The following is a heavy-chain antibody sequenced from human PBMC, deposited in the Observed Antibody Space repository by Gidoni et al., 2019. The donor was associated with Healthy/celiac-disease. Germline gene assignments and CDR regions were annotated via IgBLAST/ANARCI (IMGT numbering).Heavy chain of an antibody. D-gene: IGHD3-22*01. V-gene: IGHV3-9*01. CDR2: ISWNSGSI. Sequence: EVQLVESGGGLVQPGRSLRLSCAASGFTFDDYAMHWVRQAPGKGLEWVSGISWNSGSIGYADSVKGRFTISRDNAKNSLYLQMNSLRAEDTALYYCAKGGVGSGYSDYWGQGTLVTVSS. CDR3: AKGGVGSGYSDY. CDR1: GFTFDDYA. J-gene: IGHJ4*02.